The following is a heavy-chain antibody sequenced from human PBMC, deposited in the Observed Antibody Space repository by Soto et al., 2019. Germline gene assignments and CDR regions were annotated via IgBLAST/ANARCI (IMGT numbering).Heavy chain of an antibody. D-gene: IGHD3-22*01. CDR1: GFTFSSYW. CDR3: ARAAYYDSSGYYYDYYYYGMDV. V-gene: IGHV3-74*01. CDR2: INSDGSST. Sequence: GGSLRLSCAAYGFTFSSYWMHWVRQAPGKGLVWVSRINSDGSSTSYADSVKGRFTISRVNAKNTLYLQMNSLRAEDTAVYYCARAAYYDSSGYYYDYYYYGMDVWGQGTTVTVSS. J-gene: IGHJ6*02.